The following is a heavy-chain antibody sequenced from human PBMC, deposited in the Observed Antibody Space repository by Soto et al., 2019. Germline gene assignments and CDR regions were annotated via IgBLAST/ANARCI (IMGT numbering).Heavy chain of an antibody. D-gene: IGHD3-10*01. V-gene: IGHV3-48*02. CDR2: ISSSSSTI. J-gene: IGHJ5*02. CDR3: APFADPAGGFIYWFDP. CDR1: GFTFSSYS. Sequence: GGSLRLSCAASGFTFSSYSMNWVRQAPGKGLEWVSYISSSSSTIYYADSVKGRFTISRDNAKNSLYLQMNSLRDEDTAVYYCAPFADPAGGFIYWFDPWGQGTLVTVSS.